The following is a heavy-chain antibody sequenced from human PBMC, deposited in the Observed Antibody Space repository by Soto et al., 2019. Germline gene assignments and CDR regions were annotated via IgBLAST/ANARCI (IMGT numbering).Heavy chain of an antibody. D-gene: IGHD3-10*01. Sequence: GGSLRLSCAASGFTFSSYAMSWVRQAPGKGLEWVSAISGSGGSTYYADSVKGRFTISRDNSKNTLYLQMNSLRAEDTAVYYCAKVRGYVPSPAPDFDYWGQGTLVTVSS. V-gene: IGHV3-23*01. J-gene: IGHJ4*02. CDR2: ISGSGGST. CDR3: AKVRGYVPSPAPDFDY. CDR1: GFTFSSYA.